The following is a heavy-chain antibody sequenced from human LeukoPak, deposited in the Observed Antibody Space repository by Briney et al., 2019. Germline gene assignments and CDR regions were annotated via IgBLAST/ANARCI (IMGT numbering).Heavy chain of an antibody. V-gene: IGHV1-8*03. J-gene: IGHJ4*02. Sequence: ASVKVSCKASGYTFTSYDINWVRQATGQGLEWMGWMNPNSGNTGYAQKFQGRVTITRNTSISTAYMELSSLRSEDTAVYYCATLVGYSYGYGFDYWGQGTLVTVSS. CDR3: ATLVGYSYGYGFDY. D-gene: IGHD5-18*01. CDR1: GYTFTSYD. CDR2: MNPNSGNT.